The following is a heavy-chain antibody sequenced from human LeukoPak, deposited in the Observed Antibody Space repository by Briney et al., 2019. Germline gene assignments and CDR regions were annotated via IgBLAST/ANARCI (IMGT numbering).Heavy chain of an antibody. CDR1: QLTFSRYV. J-gene: IGHJ4*02. V-gene: IGHV3-23*01. CDR3: ARDRDYFDY. CDR2: ISASGGTT. Sequence: AGGSLRLSCASSQLTFSRYVMAWVRQAPGKGLEWVSTISASGGTTYYADSVQGRFTISRDNSKNTLYLQMNSLRAEDTAVYYCARDRDYFDYWGQGTLVTVSS.